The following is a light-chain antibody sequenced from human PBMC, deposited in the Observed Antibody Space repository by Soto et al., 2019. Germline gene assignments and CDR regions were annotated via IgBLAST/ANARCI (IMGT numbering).Light chain of an antibody. Sequence: EIALTQSPGNLSLSPGDRATLSCRASQSVSSSYVAWYQQKPGQAPRLLIYGASSRATGIPDRFSGSGSGTDFTLTISRLEADDFAVYYCQQYGSSRTFGQGTKVDIK. V-gene: IGKV3-20*01. CDR2: GAS. CDR3: QQYGSSRT. CDR1: QSVSSSY. J-gene: IGKJ1*01.